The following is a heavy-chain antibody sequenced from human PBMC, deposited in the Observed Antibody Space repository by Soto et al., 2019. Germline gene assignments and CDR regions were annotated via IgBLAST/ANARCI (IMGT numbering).Heavy chain of an antibody. CDR3: VRQGIGTQHGLVDV. V-gene: IGHV4-59*08. CDR2: VYSTGGT. D-gene: IGHD3-10*01. J-gene: IGHJ6*02. CDR1: SGPSSTHN. Sequence: QVQLQQSRPGLVKPSETLSLTCSVSSGPSSTHNWGWIRQPPGRGLEWIGYVYSTGGTSYNPSLKSRVTISADTSTNHISLTLSSVTAADTALYYCVRQGIGTQHGLVDVWGQGTTVTVSS.